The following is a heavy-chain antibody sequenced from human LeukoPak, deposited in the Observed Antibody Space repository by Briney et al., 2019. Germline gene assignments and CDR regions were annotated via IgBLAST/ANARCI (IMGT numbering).Heavy chain of an antibody. CDR2: IYSGGST. D-gene: IGHD2-2*01. V-gene: IGHV3-66*01. CDR3: ARDECSSSSYYCGMDV. J-gene: IGHJ6*02. Sequence: GGSLRLSCAASGFTVSSNYMSWVRQAPGKGLEWVSVIYSGGSTYYADSVKGRFTISRDNSKNTLYLQMNSLRAEDTAVYYCARDECSSSSYYCGMDVWGQGTTVTVS. CDR1: GFTVSSNY.